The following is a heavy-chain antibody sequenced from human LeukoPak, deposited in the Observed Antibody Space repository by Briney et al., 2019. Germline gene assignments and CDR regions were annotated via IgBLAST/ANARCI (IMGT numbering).Heavy chain of an antibody. D-gene: IGHD5-12*01. CDR1: GGSISSHY. CDR2: IYYSGST. V-gene: IGHV4-59*11. J-gene: IGHJ4*02. CDR3: AREHGGYVEYYFDY. Sequence: SETLSLTCTVSGGSISSHYWSWIRQPPGKGLEWIGYIYYSGSTNYNPSLKSRVTISVDTSKNQFSLKLSSVTAADTAVYYCAREHGGYVEYYFDYWGQGTLVTVSS.